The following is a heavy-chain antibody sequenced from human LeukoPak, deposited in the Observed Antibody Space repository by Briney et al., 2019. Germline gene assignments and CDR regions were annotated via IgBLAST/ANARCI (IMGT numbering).Heavy chain of an antibody. D-gene: IGHD2-15*01. CDR2: INHSGST. CDR3: ARGRKIVVVVGTTRTHRDYYMNV. CDR1: GGSFSGYY. J-gene: IGHJ6*03. V-gene: IGHV4-34*01. Sequence: SETLSLTCAVYGGSFSGYYWSWIRQPPGKGLEWIGEINHSGSTNYNPSLKSRVTISVDTSKNQFSLKLSSVTAADTAVYYCARGRKIVVVVGTTRTHRDYYMNVWGKGTTVTVSS.